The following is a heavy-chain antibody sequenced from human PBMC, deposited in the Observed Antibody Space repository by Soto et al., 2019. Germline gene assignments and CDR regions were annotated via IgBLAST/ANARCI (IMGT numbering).Heavy chain of an antibody. CDR1: GFSLTTRGVG. Sequence: QITLKESGPTLVKPTQTLTLTCTFSGFSLTTRGVGVGWIRQPPGKALEWLALIYWDDDEGYSPSLKSRLTITKHTSKNQVVLTMTNRDPVDTATYYCAHRPRGYSYHFDYWGQGTLVTVSS. V-gene: IGHV2-5*02. CDR2: IYWDDDE. D-gene: IGHD5-18*01. CDR3: AHRPRGYSYHFDY. J-gene: IGHJ4*02.